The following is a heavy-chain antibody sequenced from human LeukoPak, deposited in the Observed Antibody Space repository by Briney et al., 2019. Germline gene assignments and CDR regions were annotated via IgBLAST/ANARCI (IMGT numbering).Heavy chain of an antibody. Sequence: PSETLSLTCTVSGGSISSSNYYWGWIRQPPGKGLEWIGDIYYSGSTNYNPSVKSRVTISVDTSKKQFSLKLSSVTAADMAIYYCARVRPYYYDTSSSYYFDYWGQGTLVTVSS. J-gene: IGHJ4*02. CDR1: GGSISSSNYY. D-gene: IGHD3-22*01. CDR3: ARVRPYYYDTSSSYYFDY. CDR2: IYYSGST. V-gene: IGHV4-61*05.